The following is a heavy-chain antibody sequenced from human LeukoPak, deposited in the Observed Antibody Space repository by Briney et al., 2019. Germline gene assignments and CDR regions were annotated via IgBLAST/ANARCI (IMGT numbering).Heavy chain of an antibody. CDR1: GGSINSNSFY. V-gene: IGHV4-39*01. CDR2: IYYSGST. CDR3: AESFSYYYDSSGYPGYFDY. D-gene: IGHD3-22*01. J-gene: IGHJ4*02. Sequence: SETLSLTCTVSGGSINSNSFYWGWARQPPGKGLEWIGSIYYSGSTYYNPSLKSRVTISVDTSKNQFSLKLSSVTAADTAVYYCAESFSYYYDSSGYPGYFDYWGQGTLVTVSS.